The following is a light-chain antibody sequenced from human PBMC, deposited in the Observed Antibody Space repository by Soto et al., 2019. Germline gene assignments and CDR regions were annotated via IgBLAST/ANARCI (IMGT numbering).Light chain of an antibody. CDR3: QQYGSSLGVT. Sequence: ENVLTQSPGTLSLSPGEGASLSCRASQSVSSNYLAWFQQKPGQAPRLLIYGASSRATGIPDRFSGSGSGTDFTLTISRLEPEDFAVYYCQQYGSSLGVTFGGGTKVEIK. CDR1: QSVSSNY. CDR2: GAS. J-gene: IGKJ4*01. V-gene: IGKV3-20*01.